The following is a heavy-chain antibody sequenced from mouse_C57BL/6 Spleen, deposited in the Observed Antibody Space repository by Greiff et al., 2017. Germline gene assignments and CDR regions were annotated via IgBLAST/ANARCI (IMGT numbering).Heavy chain of an antibody. J-gene: IGHJ3*01. CDR1: GYTFTSYW. CDR3: ARDRTAQATWFAY. CDR2: IDPSDSYT. Sequence: VKLQQPGAELVMPGASVKLSCKASGYTFTSYWMHWVKQRPGQGLEWIGEIDPSDSYTNYNQKFKGKSTLTVDKSSSTAYMQLSSLTSEDSAVYYCARDRTAQATWFAYWGQGTLVTVSA. V-gene: IGHV1-69*01. D-gene: IGHD3-2*02.